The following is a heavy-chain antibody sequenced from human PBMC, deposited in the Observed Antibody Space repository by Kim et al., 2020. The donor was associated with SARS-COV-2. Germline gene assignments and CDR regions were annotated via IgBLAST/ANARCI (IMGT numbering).Heavy chain of an antibody. V-gene: IGHV4-39*01. CDR3: ASGRLAAAAPYYFDY. CDR1: GGSISSSSYY. J-gene: IGHJ4*02. Sequence: SETLSLTCTVSGGSISSSSYYWGWIRQPPGKGLEWIGSIYYSGSTYYNPSLKSRVTISVDTSKNQFSLKLSSVTAADTAVYYCASGRLAAAAPYYFDYWGQGTLVTVSS. CDR2: IYYSGST. D-gene: IGHD6-13*01.